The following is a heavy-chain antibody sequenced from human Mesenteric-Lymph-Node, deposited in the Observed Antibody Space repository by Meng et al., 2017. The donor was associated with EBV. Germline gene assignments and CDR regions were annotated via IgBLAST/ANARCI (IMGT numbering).Heavy chain of an antibody. CDR2: IFHSGTT. Sequence: VNRQAARPGRVTPSGTLSLTCAVSGGSISSPNWWSWVRQPPGKGLEWIGEIFHSGTTDYSPSLKSRVTMSIDKSRNQFSLKLNSVTAADTAVYYCATVGGSFDFWIWGQGALVTVSS. D-gene: IGHD3-3*01. CDR1: GGSISSPNW. CDR3: ATVGGSFDFWI. V-gene: IGHV4-4*02. J-gene: IGHJ4*02.